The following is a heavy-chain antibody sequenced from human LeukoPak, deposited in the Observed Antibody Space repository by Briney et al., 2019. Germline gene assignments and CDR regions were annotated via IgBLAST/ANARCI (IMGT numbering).Heavy chain of an antibody. V-gene: IGHV3-30*02. CDR2: IQYDESNK. J-gene: IGHJ6*03. CDR3: AKVYEAYCGGDCYSALRFYYYYYMDV. CDR1: GFIFRSFG. Sequence: GGSLRISCTASGFIFRSFGMHWVRQAPGKGLEWVAFIQYDESNKYYADSVKGRFTISRDNSRYTLYLQMNSLRAEDTAVYYCAKVYEAYCGGDCYSALRFYYYYYMDVWGKGTTVTISS. D-gene: IGHD2-21*02.